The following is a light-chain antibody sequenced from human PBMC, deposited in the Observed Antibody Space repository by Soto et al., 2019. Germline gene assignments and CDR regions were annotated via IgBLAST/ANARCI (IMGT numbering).Light chain of an antibody. V-gene: IGKV1-27*01. Sequence: DIQMTQSPSSLSASVGDRVTITCRASQGIGNYLAWYQQKPGKVPKLLIYAASTSQSGVPSRFSGSGSGTDFTLTISSLQPEDFATYYCQKFDNAPQTFGQGTKVEIK. CDR2: AAS. CDR3: QKFDNAPQT. J-gene: IGKJ1*01. CDR1: QGIGNY.